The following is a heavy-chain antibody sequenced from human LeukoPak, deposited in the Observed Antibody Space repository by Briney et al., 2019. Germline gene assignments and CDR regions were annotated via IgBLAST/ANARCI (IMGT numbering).Heavy chain of an antibody. CDR1: GYTFTGYY. CDR2: INPNSGGT. CDR3: ALIGNWTDEYNWFDP. D-gene: IGHD1-1*01. Sequence: ASVKVSCKASGYTFTGYYMHWVRQAPGQGLEWMGWINPNSGGTNYAQKFQGRVTMTRDTSISTAYMELSRLRSDDTAVYYCALIGNWTDEYNWFDPWGKGTLVTVSS. V-gene: IGHV1-2*02. J-gene: IGHJ5*02.